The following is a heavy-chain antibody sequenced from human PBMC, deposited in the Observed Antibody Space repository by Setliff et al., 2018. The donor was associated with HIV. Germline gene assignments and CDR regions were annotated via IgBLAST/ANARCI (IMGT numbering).Heavy chain of an antibody. J-gene: IGHJ4*02. Sequence: PSETLSLTCTVSGVSISNYYWSWIRQPPGKGLEWIGYMYYSGNTNYNPSLKSRVTISVDTSKSQFSLKLNSVTAADTAVYYCARDQSDWFYWGQGRLVTVSS. CDR1: GVSISNYY. D-gene: IGHD3-3*01. CDR3: ARDQSDWFY. V-gene: IGHV4-59*01. CDR2: MYYSGNT.